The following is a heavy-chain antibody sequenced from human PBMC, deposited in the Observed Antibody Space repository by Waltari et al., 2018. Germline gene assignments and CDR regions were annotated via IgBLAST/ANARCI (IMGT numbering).Heavy chain of an antibody. D-gene: IGHD3-3*01. Sequence: EVQLVESGGGLVQPGGSLRLSCAASGFTFSSYWMSWFRQAPGKGLEWVANIKQDGSEKYYVDSVKGRFTISRDNAKNSLYLRMNSLRAEDTAVYYCARDPLTIFGVVDAFDIWGQGTMVTVSS. CDR1: GFTFSSYW. CDR2: IKQDGSEK. V-gene: IGHV3-7*04. CDR3: ARDPLTIFGVVDAFDI. J-gene: IGHJ3*02.